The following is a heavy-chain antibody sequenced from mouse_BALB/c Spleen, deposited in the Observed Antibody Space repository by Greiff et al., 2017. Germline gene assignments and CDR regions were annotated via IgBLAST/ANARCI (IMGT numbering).Heavy chain of an antibody. CDR2: IYYSGTI. Sequence: EVQLQESGPGLVKPSQTVSLTCTVTGISITTGNYRWSWIRQFPGNKLEWIGYIYYSGTITYNPSLTSRTTITRDTSKNQFFLEMNSLTAEDTATYYCARDEGPAWFAYWGQGTLVTVSA. D-gene: IGHD3-3*01. CDR3: ARDEGPAWFAY. V-gene: IGHV3-5*02. CDR1: GISITTGNYR. J-gene: IGHJ3*01.